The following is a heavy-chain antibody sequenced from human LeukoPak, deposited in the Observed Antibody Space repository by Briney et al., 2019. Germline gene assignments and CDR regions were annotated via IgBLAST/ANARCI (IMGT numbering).Heavy chain of an antibody. D-gene: IGHD1-26*01. J-gene: IGHJ4*02. CDR1: GFTFSSYA. CDR3: AKSQTLAGWELLYPVDY. V-gene: IGHV3-23*01. Sequence: GGSLRLSCAASGFTFSSYAMSWVRQAPGKGLEWVSAISGSGGSTYYADSVKGRFTISRDNSKNTLYLQMNSLRAEDTAVYYCAKSQTLAGWELLYPVDYWGQGTLVTVSS. CDR2: ISGSGGST.